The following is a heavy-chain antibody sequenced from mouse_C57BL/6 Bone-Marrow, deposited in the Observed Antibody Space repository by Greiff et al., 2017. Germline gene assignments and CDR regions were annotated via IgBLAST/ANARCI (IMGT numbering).Heavy chain of an antibody. J-gene: IGHJ2*01. CDR3: AIPGYFDY. CDR2: IDPEDGAT. Sequence: VQLQQSGAELVKPGASVTLSCTASGFNIKAYYMHWVKQRTEQGLEWIGRIDPEDGATKYAPKFQGKATLTADPSSNTAYRQLSSLTSEDTAVYYWAIPGYFDYWGQGTTLTVSS. V-gene: IGHV14-2*01. CDR1: GFNIKAYY.